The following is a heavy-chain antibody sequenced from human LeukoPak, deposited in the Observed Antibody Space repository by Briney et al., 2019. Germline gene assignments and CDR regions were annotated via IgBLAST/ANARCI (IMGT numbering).Heavy chain of an antibody. CDR2: ISAYNGNT. V-gene: IGHV1-18*01. Sequence: GASVKVSCKASGYTFTSYGISWVRQAPGQGLEWMGWISAYNGNTNYAQKLQGRVTMTTDTSTSTAYMELRSLRSDDTAVYYCAREEKNVLRFLERSNWFDPWGQGTLVTVSS. D-gene: IGHD3-3*01. J-gene: IGHJ5*02. CDR1: GYTFTSYG. CDR3: AREEKNVLRFLERSNWFDP.